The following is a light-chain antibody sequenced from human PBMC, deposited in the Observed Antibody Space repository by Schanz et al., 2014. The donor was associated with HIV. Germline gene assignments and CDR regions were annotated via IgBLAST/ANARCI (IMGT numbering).Light chain of an antibody. V-gene: IGLV1-44*01. J-gene: IGLJ3*02. CDR2: SDD. CDR1: SSNIGTNT. CDR3: AAWDDSLNGRWV. Sequence: QSVLTQPPSASGTPGLRVTISCSGSSSNIGTNTVNWYQQLPETAPTLLIYSDDQRPSGVPDRFSGSRSGTSASLAIRGLQSEDEADYYCAAWDDSLNGRWVFGGGTKLTVL.